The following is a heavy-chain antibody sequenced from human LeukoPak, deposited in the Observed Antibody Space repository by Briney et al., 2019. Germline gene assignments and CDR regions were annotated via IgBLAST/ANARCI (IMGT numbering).Heavy chain of an antibody. D-gene: IGHD1-26*01. CDR2: IIPIFGTA. Sequence: AASVKVSCKASGGTFSSYAISWVRQAPGQGLEWMGGIIPIFGTANYAQKFQGRVTITADESTSTAYMELSSLRSEDTAVYYCARATRVGAIPWFDPWGQGTLVTVSS. CDR3: ARATRVGAIPWFDP. CDR1: GGTFSSYA. J-gene: IGHJ5*02. V-gene: IGHV1-69*13.